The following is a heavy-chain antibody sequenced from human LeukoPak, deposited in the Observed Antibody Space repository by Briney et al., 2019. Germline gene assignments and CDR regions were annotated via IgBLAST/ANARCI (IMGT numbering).Heavy chain of an antibody. CDR3: ARAVDTAMVN. J-gene: IGHJ4*02. V-gene: IGHV4-30-2*01. CDR2: IYHSGST. Sequence: PSETLSLTCAVSGGSINSGAYSWSWTRQPPGKGLEWIGYIYHSGSTYYNPSLKSRVTISVDRSKNQFSLKLSSVTAADTAVYYCARAVDTAMVNWGQGTLVTVSS. CDR1: GGSINSGAYS. D-gene: IGHD5-18*01.